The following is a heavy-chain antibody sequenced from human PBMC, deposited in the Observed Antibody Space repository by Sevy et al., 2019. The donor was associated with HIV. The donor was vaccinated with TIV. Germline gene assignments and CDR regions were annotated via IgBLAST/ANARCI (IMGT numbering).Heavy chain of an antibody. Sequence: SETLSLTCTVSGGSISSYYWSWIRQPPGKGLEWIGYIYYSGSTNYNPSLKSRVSISVETSKNQYSLKLTSVTAADTAVYYCARAGGSTDWGVDVWGQGTTVIVSS. CDR3: ARAGGSTDWGVDV. D-gene: IGHD6-19*01. J-gene: IGHJ6*02. CDR1: GGSISSYY. V-gene: IGHV4-59*13. CDR2: IYYSGST.